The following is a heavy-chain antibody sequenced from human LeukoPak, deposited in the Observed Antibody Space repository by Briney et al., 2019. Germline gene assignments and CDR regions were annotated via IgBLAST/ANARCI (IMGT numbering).Heavy chain of an antibody. CDR2: IGSSGTTR. D-gene: IGHD6-19*01. Sequence: GGSLRLSCSVSGFPFSIYEMNWVRQAPGKGLEWVSNIGSSGTTRYYADSVKGRFSISRDNAKNSLYLQMNSLRVEDTGVYYCALLAVASDFDYWGQGALVTVSS. V-gene: IGHV3-48*03. CDR3: ALLAVASDFDY. J-gene: IGHJ4*02. CDR1: GFPFSIYE.